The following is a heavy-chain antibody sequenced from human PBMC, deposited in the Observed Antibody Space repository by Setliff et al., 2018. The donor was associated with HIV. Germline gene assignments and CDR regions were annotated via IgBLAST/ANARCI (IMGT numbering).Heavy chain of an antibody. CDR3: ARAPPINFWGGYYTGPQGWFDS. V-gene: IGHV1-18*01. Sequence: VASVKVSCKASGYSFTSSGVSWVRQAPGQGLEWMGWINIRNGNTNYAQKLQGRITLTIDTVTTTAYMDLRSLTSDDTAMYYCARAPPINFWGGYYTGPQGWFDSWGQGSLVTVPS. J-gene: IGHJ5*01. D-gene: IGHD3-3*01. CDR1: GYSFTSSG. CDR2: INIRNGNT.